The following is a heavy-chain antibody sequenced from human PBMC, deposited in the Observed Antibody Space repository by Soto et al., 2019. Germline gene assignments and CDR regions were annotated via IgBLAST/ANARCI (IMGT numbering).Heavy chain of an antibody. Sequence: ASVKVSCKASGYTFIEKYIHWVRQAPGQGPEWMGWINPNSGVTNYPQNFQGRVTMTRERSISTAYMQLSGLRSDDTAVYYCARDFVSTIGDFGSWGQGTLVTVSS. CDR3: ARDFVSTIGDFGS. D-gene: IGHD2-21*01. V-gene: IGHV1-2*02. CDR1: GYTFIEKY. J-gene: IGHJ4*02. CDR2: INPNSGVT.